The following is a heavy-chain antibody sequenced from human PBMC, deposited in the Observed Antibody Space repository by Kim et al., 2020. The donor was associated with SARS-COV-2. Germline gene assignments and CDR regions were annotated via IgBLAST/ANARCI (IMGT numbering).Heavy chain of an antibody. CDR2: ISSAGNII. CDR3: ARVFGY. D-gene: IGHD3-10*01. J-gene: IGHJ4*02. Sequence: GGSLRLSCTASGFKFSDYEMNWVRQAPGKGLELISSISSAGNIIHYADSVKGRITISRDNAKNSLYLQMNGLRVEDTAVYYCARVFGYWGQGALVTVSA. V-gene: IGHV3-48*03. CDR1: GFKFSDYE.